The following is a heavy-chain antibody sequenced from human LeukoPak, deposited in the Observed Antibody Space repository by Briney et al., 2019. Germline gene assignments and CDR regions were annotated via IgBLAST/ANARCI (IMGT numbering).Heavy chain of an antibody. D-gene: IGHD1-26*01. V-gene: IGHV4-59*02. Sequence: SETLSLTCTVSGGSVSSYYWSWIRQPPGKGLEWIGYVYYSGSTNYNPSLKSRVTISVDTSKNQFSLKLTSVTAADTAVYYCARGDSGSFSQFDCWGQGTLVTVSS. CDR2: VYYSGST. CDR1: GGSVSSYY. CDR3: ARGDSGSFSQFDC. J-gene: IGHJ4*02.